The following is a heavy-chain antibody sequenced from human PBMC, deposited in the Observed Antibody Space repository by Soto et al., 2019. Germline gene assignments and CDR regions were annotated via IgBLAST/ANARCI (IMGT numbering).Heavy chain of an antibody. CDR2: IVVGSGNT. V-gene: IGHV1-58*01. D-gene: IGHD3-22*01. Sequence: SVKVSCKASGFTFTSSAVQWVRQARGQRLEWIGWIVVGSGNTNYAQKFQERVTITRDMSTSTAYMELSSLRSEDTAVYYCAADTYYYDSSGYYYDAFDIWGQGTMVTVSS. CDR3: AADTYYYDSSGYYYDAFDI. J-gene: IGHJ3*02. CDR1: GFTFTSSA.